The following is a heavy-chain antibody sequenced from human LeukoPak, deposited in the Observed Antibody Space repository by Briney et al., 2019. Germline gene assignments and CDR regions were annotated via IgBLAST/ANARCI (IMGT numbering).Heavy chain of an antibody. D-gene: IGHD1-7*01. V-gene: IGHV3-23*01. CDR2: ISENGGST. CDR3: AKDGGRGIENYSWGTFDY. Sequence: GASLRLSCAASGFSFSNHAMSWVRQAPGKGLEWVSGISENGGSTPYADSVKGRFIISRDNSKNTLYLQMNSLRAEDTAVYYCAKDGGRGIENYSWGTFDYWGQGTLVTVSS. CDR1: GFSFSNHA. J-gene: IGHJ4*02.